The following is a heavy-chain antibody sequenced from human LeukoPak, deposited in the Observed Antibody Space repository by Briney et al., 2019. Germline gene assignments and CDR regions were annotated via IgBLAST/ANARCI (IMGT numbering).Heavy chain of an antibody. CDR3: AKRGPYGDYHAFDI. D-gene: IGHD4-17*01. V-gene: IGHV3-23*01. Sequence: PGGSLRLSCVASGFTFSNYWMHWVRQIPGKGLEWVSGISGSGGNTYYTDSVKGRFTTSRDNTKNTLYLQMNSLRAEDTAVYYCAKRGPYGDYHAFDIWGQGTLVTVSS. CDR2: ISGSGGNT. J-gene: IGHJ3*02. CDR1: GFTFSNYW.